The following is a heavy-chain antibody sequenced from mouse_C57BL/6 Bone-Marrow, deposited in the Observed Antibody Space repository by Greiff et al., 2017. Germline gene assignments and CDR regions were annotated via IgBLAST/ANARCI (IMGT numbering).Heavy chain of an antibody. V-gene: IGHV1-22*01. CDR3: ARLGDGYWYFDV. D-gene: IGHD2-3*01. J-gene: IGHJ1*03. CDR1: GYTFTDYN. CDR2: INPNNGGT. Sequence: VQLKESGPELVKPGASVKMSCKASGYTFTDYNMHWVKQSHGKSLEWIGYINPNNGGTSYNQKFKGKATLTVNKSSSTAYMELRSLTSEDYAVYYCARLGDGYWYFDVWGTVTTVTVSS.